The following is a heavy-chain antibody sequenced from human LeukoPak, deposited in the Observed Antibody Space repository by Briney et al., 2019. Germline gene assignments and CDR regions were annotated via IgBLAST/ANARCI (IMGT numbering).Heavy chain of an antibody. D-gene: IGHD4/OR15-4a*01. J-gene: IGHJ4*02. CDR2: ISGDGGST. CDR1: GFTFDDYA. CDR3: AKAFMAALTTYPGG. Sequence: GGSLRLSCAASGFTFDDYAMHWVRQAPGKSLEWVSLISGDGGSTHYADSVKGRFTISRDNSKNSLFLQMNSLRTEDTALYYCAKAFMAALTTYPGGWGQGTLVTVSS. V-gene: IGHV3-43*02.